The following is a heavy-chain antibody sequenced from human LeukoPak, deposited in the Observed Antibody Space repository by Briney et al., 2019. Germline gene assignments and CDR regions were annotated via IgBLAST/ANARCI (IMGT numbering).Heavy chain of an antibody. CDR1: GGTFSSYA. D-gene: IGHD6-13*01. J-gene: IGHJ4*02. CDR2: IIPIFGTA. Sequence: SVKVSCKASGGTFSSYAISWVRQAPGQGLEWMGGIIPIFGTANYAQKFQGRVTMTEDTSTDTAYMELSSLRSEDTAVYYCATGIAAAGAIDYWGQGTLVTVSS. V-gene: IGHV1-69*06. CDR3: ATGIAAAGAIDY.